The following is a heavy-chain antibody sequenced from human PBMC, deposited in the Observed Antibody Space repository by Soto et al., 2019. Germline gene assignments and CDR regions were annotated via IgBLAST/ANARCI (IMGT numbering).Heavy chain of an antibody. J-gene: IGHJ6*02. V-gene: IGHV3-23*01. D-gene: IGHD6-13*01. CDR2: ISGSGGST. Sequence: GGSLRLSCAASGFTFSSYAMSWVRQAPGKGLEWVSAISGSGGSTYYADSVKGRFTISRDNSKNTLYLQMNSLRAEDTAVYYCAKDTPIAAAAPYYYYGMDVWGQGTTVTVSS. CDR1: GFTFSSYA. CDR3: AKDTPIAAAAPYYYYGMDV.